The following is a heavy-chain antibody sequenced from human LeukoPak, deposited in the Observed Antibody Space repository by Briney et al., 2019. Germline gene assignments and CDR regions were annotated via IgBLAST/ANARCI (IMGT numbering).Heavy chain of an antibody. CDR1: GFTFDDYA. J-gene: IGHJ4*02. Sequence: GGSLRLSCAASGFTFDDYAMHWVRQAPGKGLEWVSGISWNSGSTGYADSVKGRFTISRDNAKNSLYLQMNRLRAEDMALYYCATGIAVAATYFDYWGQGTLVTVSS. D-gene: IGHD6-19*01. CDR2: ISWNSGST. CDR3: ATGIAVAATYFDY. V-gene: IGHV3-9*03.